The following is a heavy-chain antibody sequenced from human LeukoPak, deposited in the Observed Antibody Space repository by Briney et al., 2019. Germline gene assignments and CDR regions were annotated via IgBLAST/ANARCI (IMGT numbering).Heavy chain of an antibody. CDR3: ARGKWGYYYDSSGYYYGFDY. V-gene: IGHV3-21*01. CDR1: GFTFSSYS. J-gene: IGHJ4*02. D-gene: IGHD3-22*01. Sequence: PGGSLRLSCAASGFTFSSYSMNWVRQAAGKGLEWVSSISSSRSYICYADSVKGRFTISRDNAKNSLYLQMDSLRAEDTAVYYCARGKWGYYYDSSGYYYGFDYWGQGTLVTVSS. CDR2: ISSSRSYI.